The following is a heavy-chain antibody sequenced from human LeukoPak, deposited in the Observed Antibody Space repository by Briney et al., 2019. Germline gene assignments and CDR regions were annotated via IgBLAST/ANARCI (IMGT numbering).Heavy chain of an antibody. J-gene: IGHJ6*02. V-gene: IGHV3-43D*03. CDR3: AKDMYDYYYGMDV. CDR1: GFTFDDYA. CDR2: ISWDGGST. Sequence: SGGSLRLSCAASGFTFDDYAMHWVRQAPGKGLEWVSLISWDGGSTYYADSVKGRFTISRDNSKNSLYLQMNSLRAEDTALCYCAKDMYDYYYGMDVWGQGTTVTVSS.